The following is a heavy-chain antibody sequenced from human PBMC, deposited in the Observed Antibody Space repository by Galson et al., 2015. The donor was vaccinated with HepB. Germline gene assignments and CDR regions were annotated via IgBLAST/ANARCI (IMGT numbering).Heavy chain of an antibody. CDR1: GDSVSSNSAA. V-gene: IGHV6-1*01. Sequence: CAISGDSVSSNSAAWNRIRQSPSRGLEWLGRTYYRSKWYNDYAVSVKSRITINPDTSKYQFSLQLNSVTPEDTAVYYCARGYSSGWYVHNWFDPWGQGTLVTVSS. J-gene: IGHJ5*02. D-gene: IGHD6-19*01. CDR2: TYYRSKWYN. CDR3: ARGYSSGWYVHNWFDP.